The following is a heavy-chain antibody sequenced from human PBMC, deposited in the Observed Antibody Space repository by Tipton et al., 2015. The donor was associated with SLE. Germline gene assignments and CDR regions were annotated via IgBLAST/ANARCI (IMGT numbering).Heavy chain of an antibody. D-gene: IGHD6-19*01. Sequence: TLSLTCSVSGDSFSTNSWSWIRQPPGKGLEWIGYIHYSGSTSYNPSLKSRVAILGDTSKNHFSLRLSSVTAADTAVYYCARIGQWLIQGYFDLWGRGTLVTVSS. J-gene: IGHJ2*01. V-gene: IGHV4-59*08. CDR1: GDSFSTNS. CDR2: IHYSGST. CDR3: ARIGQWLIQGYFDL.